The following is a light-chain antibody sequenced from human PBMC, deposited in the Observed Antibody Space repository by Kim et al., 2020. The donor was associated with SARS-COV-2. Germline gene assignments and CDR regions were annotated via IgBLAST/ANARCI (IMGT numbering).Light chain of an antibody. V-gene: IGLV2-14*04. CDR2: DVS. J-gene: IGLJ3*02. CDR3: SSYSRSTTSL. CDR1: SSDVGGYNY. Sequence: GPSITISCTGTSSDVGGYNYVSWYQQYPGKAPKLMIYDVSKRPSGVSNRFSGSKSGNTASLTISGLQAEDEADYYCSSYSRSTTSLFGGGTQLTVL.